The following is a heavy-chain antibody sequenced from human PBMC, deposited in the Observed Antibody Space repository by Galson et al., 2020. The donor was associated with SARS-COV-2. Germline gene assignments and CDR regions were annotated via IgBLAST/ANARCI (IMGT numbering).Heavy chain of an antibody. CDR3: ARRPLYCSGGSCYSLLDF. D-gene: IGHD2-15*01. J-gene: IGHJ4*02. CDR1: GYSFTSYW. V-gene: IGHV5-10-1*01. Sequence: HGESLKISCKGSGYSFTSYWISWVRQMPGKGLEWMGRIDPSDSYTNYSPSFQGHVTISADKSISTAYLQWSSLKASDTAMYYCARRPLYCSGGSCYSLLDFWGQGTLVTVSS. CDR2: IDPSDSYT.